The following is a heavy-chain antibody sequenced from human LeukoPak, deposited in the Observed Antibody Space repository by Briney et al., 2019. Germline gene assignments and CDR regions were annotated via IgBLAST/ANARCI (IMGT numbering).Heavy chain of an antibody. D-gene: IGHD3-9*01. J-gene: IGHJ3*02. CDR1: GFTFSSYW. CDR2: INSDGSST. CDR3: ARDVAYFDFLTDDAFDI. Sequence: GGSLRLSCAASGFTFSSYWMHWVRQAPGKGLVWVSHINSDGSSTNYADSVKGRFTISRDNAKSTLYLQMDSLRAEDTAVYYCARDVAYFDFLTDDAFDIWGQGTMVTVSS. V-gene: IGHV3-74*01.